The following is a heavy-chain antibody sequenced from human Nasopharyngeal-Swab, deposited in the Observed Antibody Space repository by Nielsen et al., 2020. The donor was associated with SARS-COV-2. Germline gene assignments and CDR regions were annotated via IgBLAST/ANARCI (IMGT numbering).Heavy chain of an antibody. CDR1: GDSINNDQW. CDR3: VRGGNWYFDY. Sequence: GSLRLSCAVSGDSINNDQWWTWVRQPPGKGLEWIGEMYRSGSSNFGPSLKSRAAISLDKTNNRFSLILKSVTAADTAVYFCVRGGNWYFDYWGQGILVTVS. D-gene: IGHD5-24*01. CDR2: MYRSGSS. V-gene: IGHV4-4*01. J-gene: IGHJ4*02.